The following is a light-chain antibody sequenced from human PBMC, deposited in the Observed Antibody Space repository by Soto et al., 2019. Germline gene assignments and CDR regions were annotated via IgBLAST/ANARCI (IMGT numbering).Light chain of an antibody. J-gene: IGKJ1*01. CDR1: QGISNY. CDR3: LQVYSFPRP. V-gene: IGKV1-17*03. CDR2: TAS. Sequence: QMTQSLAAMSASVGDRVTINRRASQGISNYLAWFQQKPGKVPKRLIYTASILQSGVPSRFSGSGSGTEFILSINNLQPEDFASYFCLQVYSFPRPFGLGTKVDIK.